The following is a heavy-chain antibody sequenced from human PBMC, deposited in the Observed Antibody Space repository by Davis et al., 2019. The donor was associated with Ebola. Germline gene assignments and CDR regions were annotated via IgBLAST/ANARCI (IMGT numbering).Heavy chain of an antibody. V-gene: IGHV4-34*01. Sequence: GSLRLSCAVYGGSFSGYYWSWIRQPPGKGLEWIGEINHSGSTNYNPSLKSRVTISLDTSRNQFSLKVNSVTAADTAVYYCARVGGDGSSYLEAFDSWGQGTLVTVSS. J-gene: IGHJ4*02. CDR1: GGSFSGYY. CDR3: ARVGGDGSSYLEAFDS. D-gene: IGHD5-24*01. CDR2: INHSGST.